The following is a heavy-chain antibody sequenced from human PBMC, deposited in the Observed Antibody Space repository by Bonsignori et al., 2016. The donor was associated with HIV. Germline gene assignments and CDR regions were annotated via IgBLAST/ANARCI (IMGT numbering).Heavy chain of an antibody. CDR2: VYYSGST. CDR3: ARVHSSAWYETSSYYYMDV. Sequence: WIRQPPGKGLEWIGSVYYSGSTYCNPSLKSRVSISVDTSKNQFSLRLTSVTAADTAVYYCARVHSSAWYETSSYYYMDVWGKGTTVTVSS. V-gene: IGHV4-39*07. D-gene: IGHD6-19*01. J-gene: IGHJ6*03.